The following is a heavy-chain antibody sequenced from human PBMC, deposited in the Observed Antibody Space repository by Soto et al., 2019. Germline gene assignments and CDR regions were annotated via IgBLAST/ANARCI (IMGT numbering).Heavy chain of an antibody. J-gene: IGHJ4*02. V-gene: IGHV3-23*01. D-gene: IGHD1-26*01. CDR3: AKAIEGAWEPNDY. CDR2: ISRAGSNI. CDR1: GFTFSNCA. Sequence: EVQLLESGGGVVQPGGSLRLSCAASGFTFSNCAMKWVRQAPGKGLEWVSDISRAGSNIYYADSVKSRITISRDNSKNTLYLQMNSLRAEDTAVYYCAKAIEGAWEPNDYWGQGTLVTVSS.